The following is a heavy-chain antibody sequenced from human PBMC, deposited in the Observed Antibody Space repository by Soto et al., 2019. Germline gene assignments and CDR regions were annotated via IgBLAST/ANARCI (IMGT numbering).Heavy chain of an antibody. CDR3: ATTETRSLGYYYYGMDV. CDR2: IYHSGST. CDR1: GYSISSGYY. V-gene: IGHV4-38-2*01. Sequence: SETLSLTCAVSGYSISSGYYCGWIRQPPGKGLEWIGSIYHSGSTYYNPSLKSRVTISLDTSKNQFSLKLSSVTAADTAVYYCATTETRSLGYYYYGMDVWGQGTTVTVSS. J-gene: IGHJ6*02. D-gene: IGHD4-17*01.